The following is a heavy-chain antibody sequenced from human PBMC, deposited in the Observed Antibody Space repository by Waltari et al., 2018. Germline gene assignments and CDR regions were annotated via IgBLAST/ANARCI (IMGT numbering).Heavy chain of an antibody. CDR2: IYHSGST. CDR1: GYSISSGYY. V-gene: IGHV4-38-2*01. D-gene: IGHD3-10*01. J-gene: IGHJ5*02. Sequence: QVQLQESGPGLVKPSETLSLTCAVSGYSISSGYYWGWIRQPPGKGLEWIGSIYHSGSTYYNPSLKSRVTISLDTSKNQFSLKLRSVTSADTAVYYCARGPYGVLPRNWFDPWGQGTLVTVSS. CDR3: ARGPYGVLPRNWFDP.